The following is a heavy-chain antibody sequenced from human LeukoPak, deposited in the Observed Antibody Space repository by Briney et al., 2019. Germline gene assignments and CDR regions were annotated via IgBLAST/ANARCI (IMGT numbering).Heavy chain of an antibody. J-gene: IGHJ2*01. D-gene: IGHD7-27*01. CDR1: GYTFTSYG. CDR3: ARVLTTWGNWYFDL. V-gene: IGHV1-18*01. CDR2: ISAYNGNT. Sequence: ASVKVSCKASGYTFTSYGISWVRQAPGQGLEWMGWISAYNGNTNYAQKLQGRVTMTTDTSTSTAYVELRSLRSDDTAVYYCARVLTTWGNWYFDLWGRGTLVTVSS.